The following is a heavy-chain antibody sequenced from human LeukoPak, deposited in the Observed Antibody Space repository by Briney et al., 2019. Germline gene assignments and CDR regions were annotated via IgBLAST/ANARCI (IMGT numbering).Heavy chain of an antibody. D-gene: IGHD2-2*01. CDR1: GGPFSGYY. Sequence: SETLSLTCAVYGGPFSGYYWSWIRQPPGKGLEWIGEINHSGSTNYNPSLKSRVTISVDTSKNQFSLKLSSVTAADTAVYYCARGSVNYCSSTSCSGAFDIWGQGTMVTVSS. V-gene: IGHV4-34*01. J-gene: IGHJ3*02. CDR2: INHSGST. CDR3: ARGSVNYCSSTSCSGAFDI.